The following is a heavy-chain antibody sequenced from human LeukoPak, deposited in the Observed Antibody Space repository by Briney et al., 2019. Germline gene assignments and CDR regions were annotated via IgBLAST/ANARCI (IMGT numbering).Heavy chain of an antibody. Sequence: PGGSLRLSCAASGFNFQNYGMSWVRQSPGKGLEWVCGINWNGVTTNYGDSVKGRFTISRDNAKNSLYLEMNSLRAEDTALCYCARGIAAATTRPPYYYYGMDVWGQGTTVTVSS. V-gene: IGHV3-20*04. CDR2: INWNGVTT. CDR3: ARGIAAATTRPPYYYYGMDV. J-gene: IGHJ6*02. D-gene: IGHD6-13*01. CDR1: GFNFQNYG.